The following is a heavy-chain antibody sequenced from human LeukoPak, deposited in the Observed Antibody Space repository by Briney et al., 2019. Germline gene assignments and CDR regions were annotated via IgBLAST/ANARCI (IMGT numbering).Heavy chain of an antibody. CDR2: IIPIFGTA. J-gene: IGHJ6*02. CDR3: AVAGRWLQFHYYGMDV. CDR1: GGTFSSYA. V-gene: IGHV1-69*13. D-gene: IGHD5-24*01. Sequence: ASVKVSCKASGGTFSSYAISWVRQAPGQGLEWMGGIIPIFGTANYAQKFQGRVTINADESTSTAYMELSSLRSEDTAVYYCAVAGRWLQFHYYGMDVWGQGTTVTVSS.